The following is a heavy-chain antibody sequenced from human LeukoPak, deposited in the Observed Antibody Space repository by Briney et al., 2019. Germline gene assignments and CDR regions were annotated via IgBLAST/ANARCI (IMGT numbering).Heavy chain of an antibody. J-gene: IGHJ4*02. CDR3: AKVAYCGGGSCFYYFDY. V-gene: IGHV1-8*01. CDR1: GYTFSSYN. Sequence: GXSVKXSFKASGYTFSSYNINXVRQATGQGLXXMXWMNPNSGNTGYAQKFQGRVTMTRDTSISTAYMELSSLRSEDTAVYYCAKVAYCGGGSCFYYFDYWGQGTLVTVSS. D-gene: IGHD2-15*01. CDR2: MNPNSGNT.